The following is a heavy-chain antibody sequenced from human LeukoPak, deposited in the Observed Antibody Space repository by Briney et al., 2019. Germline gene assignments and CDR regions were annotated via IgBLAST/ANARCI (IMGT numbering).Heavy chain of an antibody. D-gene: IGHD3-22*01. CDR3: AREDNHYYHSNRFDY. CDR1: GGSFSGYY. CDR2: INHSGST. V-gene: IGHV4-34*01. J-gene: IGHJ4*02. Sequence: SETLSLTCAVYGGSFSGYYWSWIRQPPGKGLEWIGEINHSGSTNYNPSLKSRATISVDTSKNQFSLKLSSVTAADTAVYYCAREDNHYYHSNRFDYWGQGTLVTVSS.